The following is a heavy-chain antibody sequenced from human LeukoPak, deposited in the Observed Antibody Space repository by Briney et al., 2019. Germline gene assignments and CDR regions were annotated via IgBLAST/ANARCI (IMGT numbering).Heavy chain of an antibody. J-gene: IGHJ6*03. CDR3: ATAPFGTSDYTDV. Sequence: GGSLRLSCVASGFSLRKYSPNWVRQGPGKGLEWVAHVSPTGTTHYADSVKGRFTISRDNVRNSLSLQMHSLRSGDTAVYFCATAPFGTSDYTDVWGRGTTVTVSS. CDR2: VSPTGTT. D-gene: IGHD3/OR15-3a*01. V-gene: IGHV3-69-1*01. CDR1: GFSLRKYS.